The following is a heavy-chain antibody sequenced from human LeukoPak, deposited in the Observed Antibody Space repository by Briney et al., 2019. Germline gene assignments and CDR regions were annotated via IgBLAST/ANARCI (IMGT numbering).Heavy chain of an antibody. D-gene: IGHD2-15*01. CDR3: ARGGPVVVVAATPRGFGY. Sequence: ASVKVSCKDSEYTFTGHFIQWVRQAPRPGLEWMGWIYPKNGVTSYAQKFQRRVTMTRDTSINTDYMELSSLRSDDTAVYYCARGGPVVVVAATPRGFGYWGQGTLVTVSS. J-gene: IGHJ4*02. CDR2: IYPKNGVT. CDR1: EYTFTGHF. V-gene: IGHV1-2*02.